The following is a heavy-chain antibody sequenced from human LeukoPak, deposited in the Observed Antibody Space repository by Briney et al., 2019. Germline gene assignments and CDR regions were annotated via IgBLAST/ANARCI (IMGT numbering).Heavy chain of an antibody. J-gene: IGHJ3*02. V-gene: IGHV1-2*02. CDR2: INPNSGGT. CDR3: AIVVVTERDAFDI. Sequence: ASVTVSCTASGYTFTGYYMHWVRQAPGQGLEWMGWINPNSGGTNYAQKFQGRVTMTRDTSISTAYMELSRLRSDDTAVYYCAIVVVTERDAFDIWGQGTMVTVSS. CDR1: GYTFTGYY. D-gene: IGHD3-22*01.